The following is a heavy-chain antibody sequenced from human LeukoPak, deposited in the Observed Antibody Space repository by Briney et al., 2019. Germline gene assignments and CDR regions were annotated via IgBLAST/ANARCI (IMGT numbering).Heavy chain of an antibody. J-gene: IGHJ4*02. CDR3: AGPPNSGSCAPPDY. CDR1: GYTFTDYY. Sequence: GASVKVSCKASGYTFTDYYMHWVQQAPGKGLEWMGRVDPEDGETIYAEKFQGRVTITADTSTDTAYMELSSLRSEDTAVYYCAGPPNSGSCAPPDYWGQGTLVTVSS. V-gene: IGHV1-69-2*01. CDR2: VDPEDGET. D-gene: IGHD3-10*01.